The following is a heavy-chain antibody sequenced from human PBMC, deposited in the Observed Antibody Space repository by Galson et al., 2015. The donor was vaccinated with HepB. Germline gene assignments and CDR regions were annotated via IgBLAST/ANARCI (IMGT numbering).Heavy chain of an antibody. V-gene: IGHV4-31*03. CDR1: GGSISSGGYY. D-gene: IGHD5-18*01. J-gene: IGHJ4*02. Sequence: TLSLTCTVSGGSISSGGYYWSWIRQHPGKGLEWIGYIYYSGSTYYNPSLKSRVTISVDTSKNQFSLKLSSVTAADTAVYYCARGYSYGLQDYFDYWGQGTLVTVSS. CDR3: ARGYSYGLQDYFDY. CDR2: IYYSGST.